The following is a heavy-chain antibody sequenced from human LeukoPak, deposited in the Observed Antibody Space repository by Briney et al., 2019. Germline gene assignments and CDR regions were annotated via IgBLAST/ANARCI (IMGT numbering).Heavy chain of an antibody. CDR1: GGTFSSYA. CDR3: ARFTTIYYYYGMDV. Sequence: GASVKVSCKASGGTFSSYAISWVRQAPGQGLEWMGWINPNSGGTNYAQKFQGRVTMTRDTSISTAYMELSRLRSDDTAVYYCARFTTIYYYYGMDVWGQGTTVTVSS. V-gene: IGHV1-2*02. D-gene: IGHD2/OR15-2a*01. J-gene: IGHJ6*02. CDR2: INPNSGGT.